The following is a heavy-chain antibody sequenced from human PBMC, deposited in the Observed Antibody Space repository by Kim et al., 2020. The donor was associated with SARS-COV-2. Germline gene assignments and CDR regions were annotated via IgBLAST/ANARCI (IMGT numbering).Heavy chain of an antibody. Sequence: SETLSLTCTVSGGSISSYYWSWIRQPPGKGLEWIGYIYYSGSTNYNPSLKSRVTISVDTSKNQFSLKLSSVPAADTAVYYCARGRTNSFNWFDPWGQGTLVTVSS. D-gene: IGHD5-18*01. CDR3: ARGRTNSFNWFDP. CDR1: GGSISSYY. J-gene: IGHJ5*02. V-gene: IGHV4-59*01. CDR2: IYYSGST.